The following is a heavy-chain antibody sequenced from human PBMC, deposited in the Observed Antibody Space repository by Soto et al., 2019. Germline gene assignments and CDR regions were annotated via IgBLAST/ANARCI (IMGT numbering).Heavy chain of an antibody. CDR2: INACNGNT. V-gene: IGHV1-3*01. J-gene: IGHJ4*02. D-gene: IGHD6-13*01. Sequence: QVQLVQSGAEVKKPGASVKVSCKASGYTFTSYAMHWVRQAPGHRLEWMGWINACNGNTKYSQKFQGRVTITRDTSASTAYMELSSLRSEDTAVYYCARNGIAAAGTTPFDYWGQGTLVTVSS. CDR1: GYTFTSYA. CDR3: ARNGIAAAGTTPFDY.